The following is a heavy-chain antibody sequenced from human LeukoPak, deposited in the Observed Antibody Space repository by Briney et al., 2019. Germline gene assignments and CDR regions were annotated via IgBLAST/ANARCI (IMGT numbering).Heavy chain of an antibody. CDR1: GFTFTSSA. CDR2: IVVGSGNT. CDR3: AREAVHYYYYYMDV. Sequence: SVKVSCKASGFTFTSSAMQWVRQARGQRLEWIGWIVVGSGNTNYAQKFQERVTITRDMSTSTAYMELSSLRAEDTAVYYCAREAVHYYYYYMDVWGKGTTVTVSS. J-gene: IGHJ6*03. D-gene: IGHD6-19*01. V-gene: IGHV1-58*02.